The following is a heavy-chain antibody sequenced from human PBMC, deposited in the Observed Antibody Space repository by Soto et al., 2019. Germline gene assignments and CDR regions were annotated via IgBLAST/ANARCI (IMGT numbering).Heavy chain of an antibody. Sequence: ASVKVSCKASGYTFTSYDINWVRQATGQGLERMGRMNPNSGNTGYAQKFQGRVTMTRNTSISTAYMELSSLRSEDTAVYYCARGGRVRGVIISTDVWGQGTTVTVSS. D-gene: IGHD3-10*01. CDR2: MNPNSGNT. V-gene: IGHV1-8*01. CDR1: GYTFTSYD. J-gene: IGHJ6*02. CDR3: ARGGRVRGVIISTDV.